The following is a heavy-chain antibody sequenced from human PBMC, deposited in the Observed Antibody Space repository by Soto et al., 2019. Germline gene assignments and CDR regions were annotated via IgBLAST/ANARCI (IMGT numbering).Heavy chain of an antibody. CDR1: GFTFSSYE. V-gene: IGHV3-48*03. Sequence: PVGSLRLSCAASGFTFSSYEMNWVRQAPGKGLEWVSYISSSGSTIYYADSVKGRFTISRDNAKNSLYLQMNSLRAEDTAVYYCARDDTHCSSTSCYSYSDYWGQGTLVTVSS. CDR3: ARDDTHCSSTSCYSYSDY. D-gene: IGHD2-2*01. J-gene: IGHJ4*02. CDR2: ISSSGSTI.